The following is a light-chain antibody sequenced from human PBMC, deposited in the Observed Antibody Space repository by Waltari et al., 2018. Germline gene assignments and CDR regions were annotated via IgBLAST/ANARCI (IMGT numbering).Light chain of an antibody. V-gene: IGKV1-12*01. Sequence: IQMTQSPSSVSASVGDRVTVTCRASQDVGSWLAWYQQKPGKAPKLLIYGASSLQSGVPSRFSGSGSGTDFTLTISSLQPEDFATYFCQQANSFPLTFGGGTKIEIK. CDR1: QDVGSW. CDR3: QQANSFPLT. CDR2: GAS. J-gene: IGKJ4*01.